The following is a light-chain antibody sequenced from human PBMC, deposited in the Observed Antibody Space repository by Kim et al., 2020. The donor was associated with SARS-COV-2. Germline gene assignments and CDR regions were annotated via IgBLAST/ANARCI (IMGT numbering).Light chain of an antibody. J-gene: IGLJ3*02. CDR2: ENN. V-gene: IGLV1-51*02. CDR3: GTWDDSLGAGL. Sequence: GQKVTIACSGRSYKVGNNYVSWYQHLPGTAPKLLMYENNKRPAGIPDRVSGSKSGTSATLGITGLQSGDEADYYCGTWDDSLGAGLFGGGTQLTVL. CDR1: SYKVGNNY.